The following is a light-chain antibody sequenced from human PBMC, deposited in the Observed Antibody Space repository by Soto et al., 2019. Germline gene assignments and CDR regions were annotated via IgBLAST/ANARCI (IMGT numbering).Light chain of an antibody. V-gene: IGLV2-11*01. Sequence: QSALTQPRSVSGSPGQSVTISCTGTSSDVGGYNYVSWYQQHPGKAPKLMIYDVSKRPSGVPDRFSGSKSGNTASLTISGXQAEXEXXXYCCSYAGSYTYVFGTGTKLTVL. CDR1: SSDVGGYNY. J-gene: IGLJ1*01. CDR2: DVS. CDR3: CSYAGSYTYV.